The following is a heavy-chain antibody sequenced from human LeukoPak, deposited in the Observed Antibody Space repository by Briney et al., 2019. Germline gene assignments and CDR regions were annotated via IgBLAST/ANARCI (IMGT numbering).Heavy chain of an antibody. CDR2: ISSSGSTI. CDR3: ARDPGPGAFDI. J-gene: IGHJ3*02. V-gene: IGHV3-48*03. D-gene: IGHD3-10*01. CDR1: GFTFSSYE. Sequence: GGSLRLSCAASGFTFSSYEMNWVRQAPGKGLEWVSYISSSGSTIYYADSVKGRFTISRDNAKNSLYLQMNSLRAEDTAVYYCARDPGPGAFDIWGQGTMVTVSS.